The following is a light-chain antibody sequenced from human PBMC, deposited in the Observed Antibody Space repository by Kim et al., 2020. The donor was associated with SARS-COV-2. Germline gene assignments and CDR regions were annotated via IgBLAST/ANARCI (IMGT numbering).Light chain of an antibody. CDR3: QSYDNSLSGYV. CDR1: SSNLGAGYE. CDR2: GDI. V-gene: IGLV1-40*01. Sequence: QRVPISCTGISSNLGAGYECHWYQHLPETAPKRRFYGDINRPSGVPDRFSGSKSGTSASLAITGLQTEDEADYYCQSYDNSLSGYVFGTGTKVTVL. J-gene: IGLJ1*01.